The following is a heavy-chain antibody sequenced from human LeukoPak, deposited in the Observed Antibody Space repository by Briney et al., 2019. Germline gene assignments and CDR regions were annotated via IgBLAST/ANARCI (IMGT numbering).Heavy chain of an antibody. J-gene: IGHJ4*02. CDR3: ARLSRPSDSKQSFDY. D-gene: IGHD3-22*01. CDR1: GFTFSSYG. Sequence: GGSLRLSCAASGFTFSSYGMSWVRQAPGKGLEWVSAISGSGGSTYYADSVKGRFTISRDNSKNTLYLQMNSLRAEDTAVYYCARLSRPSDSKQSFDYWGQGTLVTVSS. V-gene: IGHV3-23*01. CDR2: ISGSGGST.